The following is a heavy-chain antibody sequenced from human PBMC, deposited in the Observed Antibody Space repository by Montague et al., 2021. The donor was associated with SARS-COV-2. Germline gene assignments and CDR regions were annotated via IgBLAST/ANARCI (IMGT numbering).Heavy chain of an antibody. CDR3: VRYSGWFYFDF. D-gene: IGHD6-19*01. Sequence: CAISGDSVSSNSVAWSWPRQSPSRGLEWLGRTYYRSKWYSDYAPSLRGRLTVHPDASKNEFSLELNYVTPEDTAVYYCVRYSGWFYFDFWGQGTLVTVSS. CDR1: GDSVSSNSVA. V-gene: IGHV6-1*01. J-gene: IGHJ4*02. CDR2: TYYRSKWYS.